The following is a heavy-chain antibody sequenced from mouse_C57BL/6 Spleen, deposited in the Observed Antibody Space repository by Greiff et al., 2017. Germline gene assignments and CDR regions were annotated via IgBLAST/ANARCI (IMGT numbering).Heavy chain of an antibody. D-gene: IGHD2-2*01. Sequence: QVQLQQSGPELVKPGASVKISCKASGYAFSSSWMNWVKQRPGKGLEWIGRIYPGDGDTNYNGKFKGKATLTADKSASTAYMQLSSLTSEGSAVSICANGYPYYFDYWGQGTTLTVSS. CDR1: GYAFSSSW. J-gene: IGHJ2*01. V-gene: IGHV1-82*01. CDR3: ANGYPYYFDY. CDR2: IYPGDGDT.